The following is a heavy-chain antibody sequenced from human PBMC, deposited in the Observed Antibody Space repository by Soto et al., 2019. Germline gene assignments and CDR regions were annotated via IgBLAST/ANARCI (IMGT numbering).Heavy chain of an antibody. J-gene: IGHJ4*02. CDR2: ISGSGGST. CDR1: GFTFSSYA. D-gene: IGHD2-2*01. V-gene: IGHV3-23*01. CDR3: ARAGLIVVVPADYNG. Sequence: EVQLLESGGGLVQPGGSLRLSCAASGFTFSSYAMSWVRQAPGKGLEWVSAISGSGGSTYYADSVKGRFTISRDNSKNTLYLQMNRVRAEDTAVYYCARAGLIVVVPADYNGWGQGTLVTVSS.